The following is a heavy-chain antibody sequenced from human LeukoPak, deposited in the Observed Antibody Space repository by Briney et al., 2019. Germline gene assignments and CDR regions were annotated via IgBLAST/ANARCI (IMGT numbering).Heavy chain of an antibody. Sequence: SCKASGYTFTGYYMHWVRQAPGKGLEWVAMISYDASNTYYADSVKGRFTISRDNSKNTLYLQMNSLRAEDTAVYYCAKLYTAMIDYDVFEIWGQGTMVTVSS. CDR3: AKLYTAMIDYDVFEI. J-gene: IGHJ3*02. V-gene: IGHV3-30*18. CDR1: GYTFTGYY. CDR2: ISYDASNT. D-gene: IGHD5-18*01.